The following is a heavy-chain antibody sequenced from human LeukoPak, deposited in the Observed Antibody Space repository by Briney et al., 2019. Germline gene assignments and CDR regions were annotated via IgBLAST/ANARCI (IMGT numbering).Heavy chain of an antibody. CDR3: AKDASSGWPNWFDP. V-gene: IGHV3-23*01. CDR2: ISGSGGST. CDR1: GFTFSTYA. J-gene: IGHJ5*02. Sequence: SGGSLRLSCAASGFTFSTYAMTWVRQAPGKGLEWVSAISGSGGSTYYADSVKGRFTISRDNSKNTLYLQMNGLRAEDTAVYYCAKDASSGWPNWFDPWGQGTLVTVSS. D-gene: IGHD6-19*01.